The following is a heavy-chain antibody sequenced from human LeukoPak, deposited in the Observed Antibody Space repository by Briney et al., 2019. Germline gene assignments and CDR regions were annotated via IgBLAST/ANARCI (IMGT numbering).Heavy chain of an antibody. D-gene: IGHD3-10*01. V-gene: IGHV3-23*01. CDR2: ISGSGGST. J-gene: IGHJ4*02. CDR3: AKRGPIYSASPGNYFDY. Sequence: GGSLRLSCAASGFTFSSYAMSWVRQTPGKGLEWVSAISGSGGSTYYADSVKGRFTISRDNSKNTLFLQMNSLRAEDTAPYYCAKRGPIYSASPGNYFDYWGQGTLVTVSS. CDR1: GFTFSSYA.